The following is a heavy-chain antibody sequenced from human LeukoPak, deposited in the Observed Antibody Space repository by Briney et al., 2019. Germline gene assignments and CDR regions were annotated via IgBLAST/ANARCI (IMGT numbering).Heavy chain of an antibody. J-gene: IGHJ4*02. CDR2: FDPEDGET. D-gene: IGHD5-24*01. Sequence: GASVKVSCKVSGYTLTELSMHWVRQAPGKGLEWMGGFDPEDGETIYAQKFQGRVTMTEDTSTDTAYMELSSLRSEDTAVYYCATGEMATIEDRYFDYWGQGTLVTVSS. CDR1: GYTLTELS. V-gene: IGHV1-24*01. CDR3: ATGEMATIEDRYFDY.